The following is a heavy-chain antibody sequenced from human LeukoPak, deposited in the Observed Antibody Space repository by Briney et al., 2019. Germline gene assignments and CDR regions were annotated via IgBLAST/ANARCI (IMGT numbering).Heavy chain of an antibody. J-gene: IGHJ4*02. V-gene: IGHV4-59*08. CDR3: SSVPGVFHDILTGYGSGYLYG. CDR1: GGSISSYY. Sequence: SETLSLTCTVSGGSISSYYWSWIRQPPGKGLEWIGFIFYSGTTNYNPSLKSRVTISLDQSKNQFSLNLRSVTAADTAVYYCSSVPGVFHDILTGYGSGYLYGWGQTAQVTASS. D-gene: IGHD3-9*01. CDR2: IFYSGTT.